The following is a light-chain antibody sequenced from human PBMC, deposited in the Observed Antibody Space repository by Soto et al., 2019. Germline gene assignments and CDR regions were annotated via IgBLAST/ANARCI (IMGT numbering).Light chain of an antibody. CDR1: QSVSFRY. Sequence: EIVFTESPSTLSLSPGERASLSCWGSQSVSFRYLAWYQQKPGQAPRLLIYGASSRATGILDRFSGSWSGTDFTLTISRLEPEDFAVYYCQQYGSSPPNTFGGGTKVDIK. V-gene: IGKV3-20*01. J-gene: IGKJ4*01. CDR3: QQYGSSPPNT. CDR2: GAS.